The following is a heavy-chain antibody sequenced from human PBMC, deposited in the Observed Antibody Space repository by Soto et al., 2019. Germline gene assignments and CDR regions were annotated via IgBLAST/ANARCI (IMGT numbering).Heavy chain of an antibody. CDR2: RSYSGST. Sequence: QVQLQESGPGLVKPSQTLSLTCTVSGGSISSGDYYWSWVRQHPGKGLEWIGSRSYSGSTYYNPSLKSRVTIVVDTSRNQFSLRLSSVTAADTAVYYCAREGGLAYCGGDCLYNWFDPWGQGTLVTVSS. CDR3: AREGGLAYCGGDCLYNWFDP. J-gene: IGHJ5*02. V-gene: IGHV4-31*03. D-gene: IGHD2-21*02. CDR1: GGSISSGDYY.